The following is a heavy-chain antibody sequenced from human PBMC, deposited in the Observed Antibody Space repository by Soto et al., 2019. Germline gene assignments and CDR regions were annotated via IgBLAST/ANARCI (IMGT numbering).Heavy chain of an antibody. CDR1: GYTFNTYG. V-gene: IGHV1-18*01. D-gene: IGHD3-16*01. CDR2: ISAYNGHT. Sequence: QVQLVQSGGEVKRPGASVRVSCKASGYTFNTYGISWVRQAPGQGLEWMGWISAYNGHTDYAQKFQGRVTMTTDKSTNTISMELRGLRSDDTAVYYCARGRTLGARDFDYWGQGTLVTVSS. J-gene: IGHJ4*02. CDR3: ARGRTLGARDFDY.